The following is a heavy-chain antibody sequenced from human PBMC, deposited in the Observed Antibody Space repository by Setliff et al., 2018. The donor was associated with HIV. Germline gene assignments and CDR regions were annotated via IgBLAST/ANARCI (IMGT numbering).Heavy chain of an antibody. J-gene: IGHJ6*03. CDR2: ISYSGTT. D-gene: IGHD1-26*01. V-gene: IGHV4-59*08. Sequence: PSETLSLTCAVSGGSIGTYRWNWIRQTPGKGLEWIGFISYSGTTDYNPSLKSRVTISVDTSKNQFSLKLTSVTAADTAVYYCARRTSPPSGTYSQYYMDVLGRGTTVTVSS. CDR3: ARRTSPPSGTYSQYYMDV. CDR1: GGSIGTYR.